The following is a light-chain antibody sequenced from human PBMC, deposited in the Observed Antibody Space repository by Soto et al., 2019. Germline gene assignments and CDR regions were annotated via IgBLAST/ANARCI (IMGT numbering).Light chain of an antibody. Sequence: QSFLTQPPSASGTPGQRVTISCSGSSSNIGSNYVYWYQQLPGTAPKLLIYRNNQRPSGVPDRSSGSKSGTSASLAISGLRSEDEADYYCAAWDDSLSGFYVFGTGTKVTVL. J-gene: IGLJ1*01. CDR1: SSNIGSNY. CDR3: AAWDDSLSGFYV. CDR2: RNN. V-gene: IGLV1-47*01.